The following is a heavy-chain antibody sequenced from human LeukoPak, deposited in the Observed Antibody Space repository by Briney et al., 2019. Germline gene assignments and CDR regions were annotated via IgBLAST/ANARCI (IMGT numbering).Heavy chain of an antibody. CDR3: AKESGRDLWFGELLFYDY. D-gene: IGHD3-10*01. J-gene: IGHJ4*02. Sequence: GGSLRLSCAASGFTFSSYAMSRVRQAPGKGLEWVSAISGSGGSTYYADSVKGRFTISRDNSKNTLYLQMNSLRAEDTAVYYCAKESGRDLWFGELLFYDYWGQGTLVTVSS. CDR2: ISGSGGST. V-gene: IGHV3-23*01. CDR1: GFTFSSYA.